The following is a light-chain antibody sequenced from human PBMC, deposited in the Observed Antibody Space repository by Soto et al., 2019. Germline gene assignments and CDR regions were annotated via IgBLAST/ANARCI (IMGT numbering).Light chain of an antibody. CDR2: AAP. V-gene: IGKV1-17*03. J-gene: IGKJ1*01. Sequence: DIQMTQSPSAMSASVGDRVTITCRANQGISDYLVWFQQKPGKAPKRLIYAAPSLQSGVPSRFSGSGSGTEFTLTISSLQPEDFATYYCLQHSSYPWTFGQGTKVDIK. CDR1: QGISDY. CDR3: LQHSSYPWT.